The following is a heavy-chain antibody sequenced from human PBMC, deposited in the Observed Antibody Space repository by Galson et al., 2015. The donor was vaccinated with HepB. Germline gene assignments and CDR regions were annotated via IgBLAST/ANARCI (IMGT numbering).Heavy chain of an antibody. Sequence: SLRLSCAASGFTVSSNYMSWVRQAPGKGLEWVSVIYSGGSTYYADSVKGRFTISRDNSKNTLYLQMNSLRAEDTAVYYCARESIAASHLDYWGQGTLVTVSS. CDR1: GFTVSSNY. CDR2: IYSGGST. D-gene: IGHD6-25*01. V-gene: IGHV3-53*01. CDR3: ARESIAASHLDY. J-gene: IGHJ4*02.